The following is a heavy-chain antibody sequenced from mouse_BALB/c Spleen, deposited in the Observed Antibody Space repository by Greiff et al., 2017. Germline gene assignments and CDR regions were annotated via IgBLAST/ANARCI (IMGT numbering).Heavy chain of an antibody. CDR3: VRHPFYAMDY. Sequence: EVKVVESGGGLVKPGGSLKLSCAASGFTFNTYAMNWVRQAPGKGLEWVARIRSKSNNYATYYADSVKDRFTISRDDSQSMLYLQMNNLKTEDTAMYYCVRHPFYAMDYWGQGTSVTVSS. CDR1: GFTFNTYA. V-gene: IGHV10-1*02. CDR2: IRSKSNNYAT. J-gene: IGHJ4*01.